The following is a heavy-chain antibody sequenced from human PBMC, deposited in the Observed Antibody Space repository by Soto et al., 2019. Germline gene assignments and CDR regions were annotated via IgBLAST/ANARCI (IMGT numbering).Heavy chain of an antibody. CDR2: ISPYNGNT. Sequence: QIQLLQSGPEVKKPGASVKVSCKTSGYTFSGNAISWVRQAPGQGLEWMGWISPYNGNTYYAQKFQGRMIVTADKSTSTAYMDLRSLRSDDTAVYYCVRDPLIDGDFWGQGTLVTVSS. CDR1: GYTFSGNA. V-gene: IGHV1-18*01. J-gene: IGHJ4*02. CDR3: VRDPLIDGDF. D-gene: IGHD3-22*01.